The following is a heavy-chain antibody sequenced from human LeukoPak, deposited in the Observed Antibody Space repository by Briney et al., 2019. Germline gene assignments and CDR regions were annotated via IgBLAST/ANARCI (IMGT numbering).Heavy chain of an antibody. J-gene: IGHJ4*02. D-gene: IGHD5-12*01. CDR1: GFSFTKYW. Sequence: GGSLRLSCVASGFSFTKYWMTWVRQAPGKGLEWVARLHPDGSERNYVGSVEGRFTVFGDNAKSSLFLQMHRLRVEDTAVYYCARGGYSFDYLGQGTLVTVPS. CDR3: ARGGYSFDY. V-gene: IGHV3-7*01. CDR2: LHPDGSER.